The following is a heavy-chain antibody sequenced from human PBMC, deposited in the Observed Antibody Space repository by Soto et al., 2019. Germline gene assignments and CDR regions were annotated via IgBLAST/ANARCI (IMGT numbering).Heavy chain of an antibody. D-gene: IGHD1-1*01. V-gene: IGHV1-18*04. CDR1: GCTFTSYD. CDR2: ISXXXXXX. CDR3: ARGDWNQLESWFRHESVEYYFDY. J-gene: IGHJ4*02. Sequence: ASVKVSCKASGCTFTSYDISWVRQAPGQGLEXXXXISXXXXXXXXXXXXXXXXXXXXDTSTSTAYMELRSLRSDDTAVYYCARGDWNQLESWFRHESVEYYFDYWGQGTLVTVSS.